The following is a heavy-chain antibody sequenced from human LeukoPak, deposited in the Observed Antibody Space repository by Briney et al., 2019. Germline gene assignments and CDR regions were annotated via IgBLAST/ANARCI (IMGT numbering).Heavy chain of an antibody. J-gene: IGHJ5*02. CDR1: GFPFSDYL. CDR2: IKQDGSEK. D-gene: IGHD2-2*01. V-gene: IGHV3-7*03. Sequence: PGGSLGLSCFAYGFPFSDYLLTWVRQAPGKGLEWVANIKQDGSEKYYVDSVRGRFTISRDNTKNSLYLQINSLRAEDTAVYYRASLGFCSRATCVDQWGQGTLVTVSS. CDR3: ASLGFCSRATCVDQ.